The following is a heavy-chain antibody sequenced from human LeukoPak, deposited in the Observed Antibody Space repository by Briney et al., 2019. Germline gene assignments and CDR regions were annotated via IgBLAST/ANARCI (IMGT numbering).Heavy chain of an antibody. CDR3: AREDSSGAFDI. CDR2: ISSSGSPV. D-gene: IGHD3-22*01. J-gene: IGHJ3*02. V-gene: IGHV3-48*03. CDR1: GFIFNDYE. Sequence: PGGSLRLSCAASGFIFNDYEMNWVRQAPGKGLEWVSYISSSGSPVYYADSVKGRFTISRDNSKNTLYLQMNSLRVEDTALYYCAREDSSGAFDIWGQGTMVTVSS.